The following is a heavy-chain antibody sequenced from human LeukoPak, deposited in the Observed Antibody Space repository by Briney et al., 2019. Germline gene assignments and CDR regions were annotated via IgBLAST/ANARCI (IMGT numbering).Heavy chain of an antibody. Sequence: GGSLRLSCAASGFTFNSYGMSWVRQAPGKGQEWVSAISGSGGNTYYADSVKGRFTISRDNAKNSLYLQMNSLRAEDTAVYYCARASPDYYYYYMDVWGKGTTVTISS. J-gene: IGHJ6*03. V-gene: IGHV3-23*01. CDR1: GFTFNSYG. CDR2: ISGSGGNT. CDR3: ARASPDYYYYYMDV.